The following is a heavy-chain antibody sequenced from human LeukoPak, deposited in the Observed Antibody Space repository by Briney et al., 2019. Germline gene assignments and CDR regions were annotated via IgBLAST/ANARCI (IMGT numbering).Heavy chain of an antibody. Sequence: GGSLRLSCAASGFTFSGYAMHWVRQAPGKGLEWLTVISTDGNDKHYADSVKGRFTVSRDNTKNTLFLQMNNLRTEDTAVYYCAKDKSVSADYYFDYWGQGTLVTVSS. CDR3: AKDKSVSADYYFDY. CDR1: GFTFSGYA. CDR2: ISTDGNDK. V-gene: IGHV3-30*04. D-gene: IGHD5/OR15-5a*01. J-gene: IGHJ4*02.